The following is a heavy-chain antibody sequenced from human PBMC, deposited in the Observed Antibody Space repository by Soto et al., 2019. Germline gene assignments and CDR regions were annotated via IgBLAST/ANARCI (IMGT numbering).Heavy chain of an antibody. CDR1: GGSISSGGYY. CDR2: IYYSGST. D-gene: IGHD3-10*01. V-gene: IGHV4-31*03. Sequence: QVQLQESGPGLVKPSQTLSLTCTVSGGSISSGGYYWSWIRQHPGKGLEWIGYIYYSGSTYYNPSLKSRVTISVDPSKNPFSLKLSSVTAADTAVYYCARDPGWGERLYGSGSYGEVWGQGTLVTVSS. J-gene: IGHJ4*02. CDR3: ARDPGWGERLYGSGSYGEV.